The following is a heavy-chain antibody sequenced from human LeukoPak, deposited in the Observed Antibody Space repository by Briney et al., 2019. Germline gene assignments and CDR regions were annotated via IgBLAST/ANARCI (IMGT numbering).Heavy chain of an antibody. V-gene: IGHV3-23*01. Sequence: GGSLRLSCAASGFTFSGFAMSWVRRTPGKGLEWISGTSGSGDNTLYADSVKGWFTISRDNSKNTLYLEMNSLRAEDTAIYYCAKMKGHPLPKYYMDVWGQGTTVTVSS. CDR2: TSGSGDNT. CDR3: AKMKGHPLPKYYMDV. J-gene: IGHJ6*01. CDR1: GFTFSGFA. D-gene: IGHD1-26*01.